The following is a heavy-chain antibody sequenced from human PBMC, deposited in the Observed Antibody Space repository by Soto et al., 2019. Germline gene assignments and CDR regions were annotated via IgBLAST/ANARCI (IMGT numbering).Heavy chain of an antibody. CDR1: GGTFSSYA. J-gene: IGHJ6*02. CDR3: ARERRNYDFWSGYYGPYYYYGMDV. V-gene: IGHV1-69*13. D-gene: IGHD3-3*01. CDR2: IIPIFGTA. Sequence: SVKVSCKASGGTFSSYAISWVRQAPGQGLEWMGGIIPIFGTANYAQKFQGRVTITADESTSTAYMELSSLRSEDTAVYYCARERRNYDFWSGYYGPYYYYGMDVWGQGNTVTVSS.